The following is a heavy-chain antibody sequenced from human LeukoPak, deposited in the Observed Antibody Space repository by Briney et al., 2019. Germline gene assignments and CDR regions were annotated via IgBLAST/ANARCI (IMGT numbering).Heavy chain of an antibody. CDR3: AKEIREWLQGSDY. CDR1: GFTFSSYG. J-gene: IGHJ4*02. CDR2: ISYDGSNK. D-gene: IGHD5-24*01. Sequence: GGSLRLSCAASGFTFSSYGMHWVRQAPGKGLEWVAVISYDGSNKYYADSVKGRFTISRDNSKNTLYLQMNNLRAEDTAVYYCAKEIREWLQGSDYWGQGTLVTVSS. V-gene: IGHV3-30*18.